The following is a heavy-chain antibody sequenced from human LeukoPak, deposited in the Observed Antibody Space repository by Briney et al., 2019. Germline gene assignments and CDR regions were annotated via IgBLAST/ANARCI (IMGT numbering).Heavy chain of an antibody. D-gene: IGHD3-22*01. V-gene: IGHV1-2*02. CDR3: ARDFLHVYHYDSSGYVRGAFDI. J-gene: IGHJ3*02. CDR1: GYTFTGYY. Sequence: ASVKGSCKASGYTFTGYYMHWVRQAPGQGLEWMGWINPNSGGTNYAQKFQGRVTMTRDTSISTAYMELSRLRSDDTAVYYCARDFLHVYHYDSSGYVRGAFDIWGQGTKVTVSS. CDR2: INPNSGGT.